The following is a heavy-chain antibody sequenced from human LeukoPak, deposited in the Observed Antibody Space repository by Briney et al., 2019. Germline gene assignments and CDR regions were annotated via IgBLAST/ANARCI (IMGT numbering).Heavy chain of an antibody. D-gene: IGHD1-1*01. V-gene: IGHV5-51*01. J-gene: IGHJ4*02. CDR2: IYPGDSDT. CDR3: ARCGTIGTGGDY. Sequence: GESRKISCKGSEYIFTTYWIDWVRQMPGKGLEWMGSIYPGDSDTRYSPSFQGQVTISAGKSISTAYLQWSSLKASDSAMYYCARCGTIGTGGDYWGQRHLVPVSS. CDR1: EYIFTTYW.